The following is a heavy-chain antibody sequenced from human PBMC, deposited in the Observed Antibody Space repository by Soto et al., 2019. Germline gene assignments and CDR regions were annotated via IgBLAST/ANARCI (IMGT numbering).Heavy chain of an antibody. Sequence: QVQLQESGPGLVKPSQTLSLTCTVSGGSISSGGYYWSWIRQHPGKGLEWIGYIYYSGSTYYNPSLKSRVTISVDTSKNQFSLKPSSVTAADTAVYYCARIKLEAAMADQHLDYWGQGTLVTVSS. D-gene: IGHD5-18*01. CDR3: ARIKLEAAMADQHLDY. V-gene: IGHV4-31*03. J-gene: IGHJ4*02. CDR2: IYYSGST. CDR1: GGSISSGGYY.